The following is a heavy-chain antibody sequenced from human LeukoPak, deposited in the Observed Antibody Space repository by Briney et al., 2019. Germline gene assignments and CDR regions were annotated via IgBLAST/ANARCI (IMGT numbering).Heavy chain of an antibody. V-gene: IGHV3-30*18. J-gene: IGHJ4*02. CDR2: ISYDGSNK. CDR3: AKVDVDYSLGVDY. D-gene: IGHD4-11*01. CDR1: GFTFSSYG. Sequence: GGSLRLSCAASGFTFSSYGMHWARQAPGKGLEWVAVISYDGSNKYYADSVKGRFTISRDNSKNTLYLQMNSLRAEDTAVYYCAKVDVDYSLGVDYWGQGTLVTVSS.